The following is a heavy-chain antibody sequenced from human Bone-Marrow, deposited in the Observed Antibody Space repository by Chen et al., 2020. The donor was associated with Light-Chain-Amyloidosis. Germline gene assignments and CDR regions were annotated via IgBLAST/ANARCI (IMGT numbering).Heavy chain of an antibody. V-gene: IGHV3-7*01. D-gene: IGHD2-15*01. CDR1: GFIFLNHA. J-gene: IGHJ4*02. CDR2: IGADGSET. Sequence: EVQLVESGGGLVQPGGSLRLSCAAYGFIFLNHAMTWVRQAPGKGLEWVASIGADGSETYYVYSVKGRFTIPRDNAKNALFLQMNSLRAEDTALFYCATSFSWDLDYWGLGTRVLVSS. CDR3: ATSFSWDLDY.